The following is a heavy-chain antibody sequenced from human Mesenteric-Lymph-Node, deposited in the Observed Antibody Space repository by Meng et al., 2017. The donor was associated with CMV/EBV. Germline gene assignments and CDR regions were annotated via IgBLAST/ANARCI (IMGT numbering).Heavy chain of an antibody. CDR3: ARDLVDGSSGYPTCYYYGMDV. J-gene: IGHJ6*02. V-gene: IGHV3-21*01. D-gene: IGHD3-22*01. CDR2: ISSTSIYI. CDR1: GFTFSSYS. Sequence: GESLMISCAASGFTFSSYSLDWVRQAPGKGLEWVSSISSTSIYIYYADSVKGRFTVSRDNAKNSLYLQMNSLRAEDTAVYYCARDLVDGSSGYPTCYYYGMDVWGQGTTVTVSS.